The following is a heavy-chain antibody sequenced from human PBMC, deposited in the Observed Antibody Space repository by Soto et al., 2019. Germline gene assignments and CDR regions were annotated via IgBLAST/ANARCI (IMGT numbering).Heavy chain of an antibody. J-gene: IGHJ4*02. CDR1: GYTFTSYD. Sequence: QVQLVQSGTEVKKPGASVKVSCKASGYTFTSYDINWVRQATGQGLEWMGWMNPDSGNTGYAQKFQGRVAMTRDPSINTAYMEVSSLTSEDTAVYYCARRVVVFDSWGQGTLVTVSS. D-gene: IGHD2-15*01. V-gene: IGHV1-8*01. CDR2: MNPDSGNT. CDR3: ARRVVVFDS.